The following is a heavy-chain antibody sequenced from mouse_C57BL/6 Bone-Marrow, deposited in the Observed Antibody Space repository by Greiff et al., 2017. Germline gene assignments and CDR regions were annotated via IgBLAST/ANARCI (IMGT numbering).Heavy chain of an antibody. CDR3: TRADDGPSFDY. CDR1: GYTFTNYW. Sequence: VKVVESGAELVRPGTSVKMSCKASGYTFTNYWIGWAKQRPGHGLEWIGDIYPGGGYTNYNEKFKGKATLTADKSSSTAYMQFSSLTSEDSAIYYCTRADDGPSFDYWGQGTTLTVAA. CDR2: IYPGGGYT. D-gene: IGHD2-3*01. V-gene: IGHV1-63*01. J-gene: IGHJ2*01.